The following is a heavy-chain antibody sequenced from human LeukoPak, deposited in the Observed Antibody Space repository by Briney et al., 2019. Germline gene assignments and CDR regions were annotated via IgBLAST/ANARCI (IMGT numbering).Heavy chain of an antibody. CDR2: ISYDGSNK. V-gene: IGHV3-30*18. D-gene: IGHD3-10*01. Sequence: GGSLRLSCAASGFTFSSYGMHWVRQAPGKGLEWVAVISYDGSNKYYADSVKGRFTISRDNSKNTLYLQMNSLRAEDTAVYYWAKVGRRMVRGVIPDYFDYWGQGTLVTVSS. CDR3: AKVGRRMVRGVIPDYFDY. CDR1: GFTFSSYG. J-gene: IGHJ4*02.